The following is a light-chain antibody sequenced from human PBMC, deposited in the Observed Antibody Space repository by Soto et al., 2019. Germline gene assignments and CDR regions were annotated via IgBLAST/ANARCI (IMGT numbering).Light chain of an antibody. CDR3: QQYGSSPRT. CDR2: GAS. V-gene: IGKV3-20*01. Sequence: EIVLTQSPGTLSLSPGERATLSCRASQSVSSNYLAWYQQKPGQAPRLLIYGASSRATGIPDRFGGSGSGAGFTLPISRLEPEDFAVYYCQQYGSSPRTFGQGTQVEIK. CDR1: QSVSSNY. J-gene: IGKJ1*01.